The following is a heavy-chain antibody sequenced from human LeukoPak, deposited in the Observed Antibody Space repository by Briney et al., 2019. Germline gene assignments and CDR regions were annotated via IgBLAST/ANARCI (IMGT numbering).Heavy chain of an antibody. D-gene: IGHD3-9*01. CDR1: GFTFSSYW. Sequence: GGSLRLSCAAFGFTFSSYWMSWVRQAPGKGLGWVANIKQDGSEKYYVDSVKGRFTISRDNAKNSLYLQMNSLRAEDTAVYYCARLLRYFDVNDYWGQGTLVTVSS. J-gene: IGHJ4*02. CDR3: ARLLRYFDVNDY. CDR2: IKQDGSEK. V-gene: IGHV3-7*01.